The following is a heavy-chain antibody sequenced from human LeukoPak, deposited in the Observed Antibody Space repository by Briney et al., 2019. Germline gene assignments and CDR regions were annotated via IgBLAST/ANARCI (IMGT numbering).Heavy chain of an antibody. CDR3: ARIPYGGFDY. Sequence: SETLSLTCTVSGDSISGYYWSWIRQPPGKGLEWIGYIFYSGSTDYNPSLKSRVTISVDTSKNQFSLRLSSVTAADTAVYYCARIPYGGFDYWGLGTLVTVSS. J-gene: IGHJ4*02. CDR1: GDSISGYY. V-gene: IGHV4-59*01. D-gene: IGHD4-23*01. CDR2: IFYSGST.